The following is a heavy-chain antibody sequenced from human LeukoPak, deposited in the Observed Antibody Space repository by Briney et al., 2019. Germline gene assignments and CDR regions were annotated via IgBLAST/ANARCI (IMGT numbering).Heavy chain of an antibody. CDR2: I. Sequence: GGSLRLSCAASGFTFSSYSMNWVRQAPGKGLEWVSSIKGRFTISRDNAKNSLYLQMNSLRAEDTAVYYCARVVAAASPRFDYWGQGTLVTVSS. V-gene: IGHV3-21*01. J-gene: IGHJ4*02. D-gene: IGHD6-13*01. CDR3: ARVVAAASPRFDY. CDR1: GFTFSSYS.